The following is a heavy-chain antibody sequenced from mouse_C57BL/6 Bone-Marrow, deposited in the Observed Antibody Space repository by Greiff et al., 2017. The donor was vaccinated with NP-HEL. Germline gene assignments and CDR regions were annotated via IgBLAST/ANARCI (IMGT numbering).Heavy chain of an antibody. Sequence: QVQLQQSGAELVKPGASVKLSCKASGYTFTSYWMHWVKQRPGQGLEWIGMINPNSGSTNYNEKFKSKATLTVDKSSSTAYMQLSSLTSEDSAVYYCARSGLGRSYYFDYWGQGTTLTVSS. CDR3: ARSGLGRSYYFDY. J-gene: IGHJ2*01. CDR2: INPNSGST. CDR1: GYTFTSYW. V-gene: IGHV1-64*01. D-gene: IGHD4-1*01.